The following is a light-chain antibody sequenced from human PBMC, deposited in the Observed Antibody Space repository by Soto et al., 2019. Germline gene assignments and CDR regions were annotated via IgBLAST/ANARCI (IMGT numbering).Light chain of an antibody. J-gene: IGKJ1*01. CDR2: DAS. V-gene: IGKV1-5*01. CDR1: QSISAW. Sequence: IQMTQSPSTLSASVGDRVTITCRASQSISAWLAWYQQKPGEAPTLLIYDASSLESGVPSRFSGGGSETEFTLTISSLQPDDVATYYCQHYHDYPWTFGQGTKVDNK. CDR3: QHYHDYPWT.